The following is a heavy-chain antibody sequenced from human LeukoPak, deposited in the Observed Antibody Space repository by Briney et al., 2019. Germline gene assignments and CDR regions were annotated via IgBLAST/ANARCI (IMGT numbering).Heavy chain of an antibody. CDR2: ISGSGGST. V-gene: IGHV3-23*01. CDR1: GFTFSSYA. J-gene: IGHJ4*02. D-gene: IGHD6-19*01. CDR3: AKDESIAVAGTARLAY. Sequence: GGSLRLSCAASGFTFSSYAMSWVRQAPGKRLEWVSAISGSGGSTYYADSVKGRFTISRDNSKNTLYLQMNSLRAEDTAVYYCAKDESIAVAGTARLAYWGQGTLVTVSS.